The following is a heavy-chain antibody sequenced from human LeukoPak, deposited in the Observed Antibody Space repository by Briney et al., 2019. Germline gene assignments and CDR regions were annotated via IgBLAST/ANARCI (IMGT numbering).Heavy chain of an antibody. CDR2: IWYDGSNK. CDR1: GFTFSSYG. V-gene: IGHV3-33*06. Sequence: PGRSLRLSCAASGFTFSSYGMHWVRQSPGKGLEWVAVIWYDGSNKYYADSAKGRFTISRDNSKNTLYLQMNSLRAEDTAVYYCAKVRGYYDSSGWFDYWGQGTLVTVSS. J-gene: IGHJ4*02. D-gene: IGHD3-22*01. CDR3: AKVRGYYDSSGWFDY.